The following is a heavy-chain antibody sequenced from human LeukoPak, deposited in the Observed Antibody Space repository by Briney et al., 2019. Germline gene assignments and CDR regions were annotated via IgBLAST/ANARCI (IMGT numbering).Heavy chain of an antibody. CDR3: ARDQYYGILGY. V-gene: IGHV4-4*07. CDR2: IYSSGTT. J-gene: IGHJ4*02. D-gene: IGHD3-9*01. Sequence: PSETLSLTCTVSGGSISGYSWSWIRQPAGKGLEWIGHIYSSGTTNYNPSLKSRVTMSVDASKNQFSLRLTSVTAADTAVYYCARDQYYGILGYWGQGTLVTVSS. CDR1: GGSISGYS.